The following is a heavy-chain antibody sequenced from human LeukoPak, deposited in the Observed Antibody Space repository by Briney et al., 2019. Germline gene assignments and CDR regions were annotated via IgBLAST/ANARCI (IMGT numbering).Heavy chain of an antibody. CDR1: GYISTNYW. CDR3: ARQSRDGSKTRGYFFDY. J-gene: IGHJ4*02. V-gene: IGHV5-51*01. Sequence: GESLKISCQVSGYISTNYWIGWVRQMPGKGLESMGTIYPADSDTTYSPSFQGQVTISADKSISTVYLQWSSLRASDTAMYYCARQSRDGSKTRGYFFDYWGQGTLVTVSS. CDR2: IYPADSDT. D-gene: IGHD3-10*01.